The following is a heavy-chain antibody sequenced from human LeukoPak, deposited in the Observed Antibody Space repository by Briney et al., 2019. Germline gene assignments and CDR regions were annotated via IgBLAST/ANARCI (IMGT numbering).Heavy chain of an antibody. Sequence: PSETLSLTCAVYGGSFSGYYWSWIRQPPGKGLEWIGEINHSGSTNYNPSLKSRVTISVDTSKNQFSLKLSSATAADTAVYYCARGMGYSRHWFDPWGQGTLVTVSS. CDR1: GGSFSGYY. CDR3: ARGMGYSRHWFDP. D-gene: IGHD5-12*01. CDR2: INHSGST. V-gene: IGHV4-34*01. J-gene: IGHJ5*02.